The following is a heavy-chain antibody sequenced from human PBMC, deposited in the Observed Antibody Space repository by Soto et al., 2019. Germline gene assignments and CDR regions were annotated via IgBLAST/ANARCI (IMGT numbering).Heavy chain of an antibody. V-gene: IGHV1-69*13. D-gene: IGHD2-15*01. J-gene: IGHJ5*02. CDR2: IIPIIGTA. CDR3: ARDRYCSGGSCYSNWFDP. CDR1: DYTFTSYG. Sequence: SVKVSCKASDYTFTSYGIIWVRQAPGQGLEWMGGIIPIIGTANYAQKFQGRVTITADESTSTAYMELSSLRSEDTAVYYCARDRYCSGGSCYSNWFDPWGQGTLVTVSS.